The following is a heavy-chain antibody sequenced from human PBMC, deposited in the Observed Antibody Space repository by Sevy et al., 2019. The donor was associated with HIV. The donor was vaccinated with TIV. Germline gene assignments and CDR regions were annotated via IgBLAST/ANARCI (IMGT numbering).Heavy chain of an antibody. CDR2: INTYNGNT. D-gene: IGHD6-19*01. J-gene: IGHJ4*02. CDR3: ARDRGSGWDDY. V-gene: IGHV1-18*01. Sequence: ASVKVSCKASGYIFTSFAISWVRQAPGQGLEWMAWINTYNGNTKYAQELQGRVTLTTDISTTTVYMELGSLKSDDTAVYFCARDRGSGWDDYWGQGTLVTVSS. CDR1: GYIFTSFA.